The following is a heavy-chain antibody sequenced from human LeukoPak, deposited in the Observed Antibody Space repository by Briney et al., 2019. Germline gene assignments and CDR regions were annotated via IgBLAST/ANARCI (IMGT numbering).Heavy chain of an antibody. CDR2: INGDGSYT. CDR1: GFAFSSYW. V-gene: IGHV3-74*03. Sequence: PGGSLRLSCAASGFAFSSYWMHWVRQAPGKGLVWLSRINGDGSYTKYADSVKGRFTISRDNAQNTLFLQMNRLSAEDTAVYFCARDKSEYDSSGRGDYWGQGTLVTVSS. CDR3: ARDKSEYDSSGRGDY. J-gene: IGHJ4*02. D-gene: IGHD3-22*01.